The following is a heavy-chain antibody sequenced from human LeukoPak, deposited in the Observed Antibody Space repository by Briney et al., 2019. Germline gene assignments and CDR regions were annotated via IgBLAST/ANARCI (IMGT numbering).Heavy chain of an antibody. J-gene: IGHJ3*02. CDR2: ISGSGGST. V-gene: IGHV3-23*01. D-gene: IGHD2-2*01. CDR3: AKVVVPAAMYAFDI. CDR1: GFTFSNDW. Sequence: GGFLRLSCAASGFTFSNDWMSWVRQAPGKGLEWVSAISGSGGSTYYADSVKGRFTISRDNSRNTLYLQMNSLRAEDTAVYYCAKVVVPAAMYAFDIWGLGTMVTVSS.